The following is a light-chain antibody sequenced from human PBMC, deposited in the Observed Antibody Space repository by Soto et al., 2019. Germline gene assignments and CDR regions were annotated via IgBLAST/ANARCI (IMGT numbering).Light chain of an antibody. CDR1: QSISSY. V-gene: IGKV1-39*01. J-gene: IGKJ1*01. Sequence: DIQMTQSPSSLSASVGDRVTITFRASQSISSYLNWYQQKPGKAPKLLIYAASSLQSGVPSRFSGSGSGTDFTLTISSLHSEDFATYYCQQTYSTPGTFGQRTKVDIK. CDR2: AAS. CDR3: QQTYSTPGT.